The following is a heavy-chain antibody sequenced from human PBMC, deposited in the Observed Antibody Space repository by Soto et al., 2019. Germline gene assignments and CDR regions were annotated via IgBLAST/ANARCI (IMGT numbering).Heavy chain of an antibody. CDR3: ARVQWLQKDYYYYYYMDV. CDR2: TYYRSKWYN. CDR1: GDSVSSNSAA. D-gene: IGHD6-19*01. J-gene: IGHJ6*03. V-gene: IGHV6-1*01. Sequence: SQTLSLTCAISGDSVSSNSAAWNWIRQSPSRGLEWLGRTYYRSKWYNDYAVSVKSRITINPDTSKNQFSLQLNSVTPEDTAVYYCARVQWLQKDYYYYYYMDVWGKGTTVTVSS.